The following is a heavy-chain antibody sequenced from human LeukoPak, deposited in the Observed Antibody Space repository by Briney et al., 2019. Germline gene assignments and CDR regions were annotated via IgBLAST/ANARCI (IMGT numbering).Heavy chain of an antibody. CDR3: ARKCYGDYDDAFDI. Sequence: GGSLRLSCAAAGFTFSSDWMHWVRQAPGKGLGWVSRINSDGSSTSYADSVKGRFTLSRDNAQHTLYLQMNSLSAEDTAVYYCARKCYGDYDDAFDIWGQGTMVTVSS. CDR1: GFTFSSDW. D-gene: IGHD4-17*01. CDR2: INSDGSST. V-gene: IGHV3-74*01. J-gene: IGHJ3*02.